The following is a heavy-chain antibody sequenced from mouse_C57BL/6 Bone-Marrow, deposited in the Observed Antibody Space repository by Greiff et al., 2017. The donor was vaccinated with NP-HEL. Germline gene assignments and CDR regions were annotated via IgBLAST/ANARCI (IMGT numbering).Heavy chain of an antibody. CDR2: IDPENGDT. Sequence: EVQLQESGAELVRPGASVKLSCTASGFNIKDDYMHWVKQRPEQGLEWIGWIDPENGDTEYASKFQGKATITADTSSNTAYLQLSSLTSVDTAVYYCTSYYGSGDYWGQGTTLTVSS. CDR1: GFNIKDDY. J-gene: IGHJ2*01. V-gene: IGHV14-4*01. CDR3: TSYYGSGDY. D-gene: IGHD1-1*01.